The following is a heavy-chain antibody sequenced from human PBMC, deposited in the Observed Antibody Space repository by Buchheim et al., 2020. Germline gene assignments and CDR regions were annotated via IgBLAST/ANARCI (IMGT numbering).Heavy chain of an antibody. D-gene: IGHD2-15*01. J-gene: IGHJ4*02. CDR1: GFTFSSYA. Sequence: QVQLVESGGGVVQPGRSLRLSCAASGFTFSSYAMHWVRQAPGKGLEWVAVISYDGSNKYYADSVKGRFTISRDNSKNTLYLQMNSLRAEDTAVYYCARDLDIVVVVAATRGPFDYWGQGTL. CDR2: ISYDGSNK. CDR3: ARDLDIVVVVAATRGPFDY. V-gene: IGHV3-30-3*01.